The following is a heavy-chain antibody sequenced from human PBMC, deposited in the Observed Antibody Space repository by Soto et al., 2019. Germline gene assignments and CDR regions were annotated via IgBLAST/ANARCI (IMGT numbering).Heavy chain of an antibody. Sequence: QVQLVQSGAEVKKPGASVKVSCKASGYTFTSYDINWVRQATGQGLEWMGWMNPNSGNTGYAQKFQGRVTMTRNTSISTAYMELSSLRSEDTAVYYCARGGVAAAGRYYYYYGMDVWGQGTTVTVSS. D-gene: IGHD6-13*01. CDR1: GYTFTSYD. CDR3: ARGGVAAAGRYYYYYGMDV. J-gene: IGHJ6*02. CDR2: MNPNSGNT. V-gene: IGHV1-8*01.